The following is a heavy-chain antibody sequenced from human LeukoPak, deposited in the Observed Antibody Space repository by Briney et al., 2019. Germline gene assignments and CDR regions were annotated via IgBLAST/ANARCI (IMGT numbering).Heavy chain of an antibody. CDR1: GFTFSNAW. V-gene: IGHV3-49*04. CDR2: IRSKAYGETA. Sequence: GGSLRLSCATSGFTFSNAWMNWVRQAPGKGLEWVGFIRSKAYGETADYAASVKGRFTISRDDSKAIAYLQMNSLKTEDTAVYHCTRDRGAYNLYDYWGQGTLVTVSS. D-gene: IGHD1-1*01. J-gene: IGHJ4*02. CDR3: TRDRGAYNLYDY.